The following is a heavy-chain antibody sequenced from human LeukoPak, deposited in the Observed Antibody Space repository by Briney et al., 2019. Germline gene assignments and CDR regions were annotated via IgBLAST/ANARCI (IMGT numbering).Heavy chain of an antibody. CDR2: FDPEDGET. V-gene: IGHV1-24*01. J-gene: IGHJ6*02. CDR1: GYTLTELS. CDR3: ATGDQAYYYYGMDV. Sequence: ASVKVSCKVSGYTLTELSMHWVRQAPGKGLEWMGGFDPEDGETIYAQRFQGRVTMTEDTSTDTAYMELSSLRSEDTAVYYCATGDQAYYYYGMDVWGQGTTVTVSS.